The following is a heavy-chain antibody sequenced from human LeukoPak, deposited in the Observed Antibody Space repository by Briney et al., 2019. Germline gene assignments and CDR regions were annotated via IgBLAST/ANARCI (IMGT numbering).Heavy chain of an antibody. CDR2: IIPIFGTA. V-gene: IGHV1-69*01. CDR3: RIQAYSNYVGYYYGMDV. CDR1: GGTFSSYA. Sequence: SVKVSCKASGGTFSSYAISWVRQAPGQGLEWMGGIIPIFGTANYAQKFQGRVTITADESTSTAYMELSSLRSEDTAVYYCRIQAYSNYVGYYYGMDVWGQGTTVTVSS. J-gene: IGHJ6*02. D-gene: IGHD4-11*01.